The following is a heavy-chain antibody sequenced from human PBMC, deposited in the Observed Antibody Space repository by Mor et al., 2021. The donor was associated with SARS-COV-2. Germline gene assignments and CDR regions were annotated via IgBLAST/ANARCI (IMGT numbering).Heavy chain of an antibody. CDR2: ST. Sequence: STSYAQKFQGGVTMTRDTSTSTVYMELSSLRSEDTAVYYCARDGGGVATLPDYWGQGTLVTVSS. D-gene: IGHD5-12*01. V-gene: IGHV1-46*01. J-gene: IGHJ4*02. CDR3: ARDGGGVATLPDY.